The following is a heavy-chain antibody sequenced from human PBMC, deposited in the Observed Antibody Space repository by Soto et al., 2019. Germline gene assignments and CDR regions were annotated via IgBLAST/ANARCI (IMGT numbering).Heavy chain of an antibody. D-gene: IGHD3-10*01. CDR2: IWYDGSNK. CDR1: GFTFSSYG. Sequence: GGSLRLSCAASGFTFSSYGMHWVRQAPGKGLEWVAVIWYDGSNKYYADTVKGRFTISRDNSKNTLYLQMNRLRAEDTAVYYCARDGLITIVRGVITHGVYYYYGMDVWGQGTTVTVSS. CDR3: ARDGLITIVRGVITHGVYYYYGMDV. V-gene: IGHV3-33*01. J-gene: IGHJ6*02.